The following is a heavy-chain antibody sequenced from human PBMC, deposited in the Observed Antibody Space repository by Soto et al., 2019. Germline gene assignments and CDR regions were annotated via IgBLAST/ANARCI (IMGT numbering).Heavy chain of an antibody. D-gene: IGHD2-15*01. CDR3: ARDPRYCSGGRCYPGDYYYGMDV. CDR1: GYTFTGYY. CDR2: INPNSGGT. V-gene: IGHV1-2*04. J-gene: IGHJ6*01. Sequence: QVQLVQSGAEVNKPGASVKVSCKASGYTFTGYYMHWVRQAPGQGLEWMGWINPNSGGTNYAQKLQGWVTRTRETSISTAYMELSSLRSDDTAVYYCARDPRYCSGGRCYPGDYYYGMDVWGQGTTVTVSS.